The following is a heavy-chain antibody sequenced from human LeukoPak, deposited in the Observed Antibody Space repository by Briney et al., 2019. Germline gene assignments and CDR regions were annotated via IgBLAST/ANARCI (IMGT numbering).Heavy chain of an antibody. CDR1: GFTFSSYS. CDR2: ISSSSSYI. CDR3: AREGPYGDYFDH. J-gene: IGHJ4*02. D-gene: IGHD4-17*01. V-gene: IGHV3-21*01. Sequence: GGSLRLSCAASGFTFSSYSMNWVRQAPGKGLEWVSSISSSSSYIYYADSVKGRFTISRDNAKNSLYLQMNSLRAEDTAVYYCAREGPYGDYFDHWGQGTLVTVSS.